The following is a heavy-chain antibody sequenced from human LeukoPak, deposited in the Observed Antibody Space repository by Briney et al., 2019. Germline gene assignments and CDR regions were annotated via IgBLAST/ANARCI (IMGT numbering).Heavy chain of an antibody. Sequence: GGSLRLSCTASGFTFGDHAMSWVHQAPGKGLEWVGFIRSKAYGGTTEYAAPVKGRFTISRDDSKSIAYPQMNSLKTEDTAVYFCTRAYDSSGYFGDYWGQGTLVTVSS. D-gene: IGHD3-22*01. J-gene: IGHJ4*02. V-gene: IGHV3-49*04. CDR3: TRAYDSSGYFGDY. CDR1: GFTFGDHA. CDR2: IRSKAYGGTT.